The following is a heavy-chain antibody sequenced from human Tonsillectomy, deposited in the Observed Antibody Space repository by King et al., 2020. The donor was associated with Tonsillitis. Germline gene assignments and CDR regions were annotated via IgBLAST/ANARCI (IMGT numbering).Heavy chain of an antibody. V-gene: IGHV4-30-2*01. CDR2: IIHSAST. Sequence: QLQESGPGLVKPSETLSLTCAVSGDSISGGAYSWSWIRQPSGRGREWIGYIIHSASTNYNPSFKSPVPISVDGSKNQFSLNLTSVTAADTAVYDCARRGMGAFGGVIGHWGQGTLVTVSS. D-gene: IGHD3-16*01. CDR3: ARRGMGAFGGVIGH. CDR1: GDSISGGAYS. J-gene: IGHJ5*02.